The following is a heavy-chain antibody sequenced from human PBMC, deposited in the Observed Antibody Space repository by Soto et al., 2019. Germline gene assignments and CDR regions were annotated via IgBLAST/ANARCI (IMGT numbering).Heavy chain of an antibody. Sequence: XSVKVSCKASVYTFTSYGISWVRQAPGQGLEWMGWISAYNGNTNYAQKLQGRVTMTTDTSTSTAYMELRSLRSDDTAVYYCARDRGAAAGTFWFDHWGQGTLVTVSS. CDR2: ISAYNGNT. J-gene: IGHJ5*02. CDR1: VYTFTSYG. V-gene: IGHV1-18*01. CDR3: ARDRGAAAGTFWFDH. D-gene: IGHD6-13*01.